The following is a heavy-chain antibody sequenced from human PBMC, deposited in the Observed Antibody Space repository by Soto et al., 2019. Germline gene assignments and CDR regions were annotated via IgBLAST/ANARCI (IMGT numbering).Heavy chain of an antibody. CDR2: IWYDGSNK. CDR3: ARAVGPFDY. V-gene: IGHV3-33*01. CDR1: GFDFSTYG. Sequence: QVQLVESGGGVVQPGRSLRLSCAASGFDFSTYGMHWVRQAPGKGPEWVAVIWYDGSNKYYADSVRGRFIISRDNSKSTLFLQLYSLRAEDTAVYYCARAVGPFDYWGQGSLVTVSS. J-gene: IGHJ4*02. D-gene: IGHD1-26*01.